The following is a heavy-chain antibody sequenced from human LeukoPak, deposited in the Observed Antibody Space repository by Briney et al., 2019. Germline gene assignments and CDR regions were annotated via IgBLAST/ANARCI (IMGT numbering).Heavy chain of an antibody. CDR2: ISYDGSNK. CDR3: AKDLGSSSWSADY. V-gene: IGHV3-30*18. Sequence: PGGSLRLSCAASGFTFSSYGMHWVRQAPGKGLEGVAVISYDGSNKYYADSVKGRFTISRDNSKNTLYLQMNSLRAEDTAVYCCAKDLGSSSWSADYWGQGTLVTVSS. D-gene: IGHD6-13*01. J-gene: IGHJ4*02. CDR1: GFTFSSYG.